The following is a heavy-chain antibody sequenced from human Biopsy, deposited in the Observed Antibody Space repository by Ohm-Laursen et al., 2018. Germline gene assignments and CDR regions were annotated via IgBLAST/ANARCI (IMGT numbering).Heavy chain of an antibody. CDR2: IYNTETT. CDR1: GGSISSSTTYY. J-gene: IGHJ6*02. D-gene: IGHD2-8*01. Sequence: TLSLTCTVSGGSISSSTTYYWAWLRQPPGKGLEWIGSIYNTETTFYNPSLKSRVTISVDTSKNQFSLKLSSVTAADTAVYYCARGMRYCTNAVCYKSGSGSYYRYYYGMDVWGQGTTVTVSS. CDR3: ARGMRYCTNAVCYKSGSGSYYRYYYGMDV. V-gene: IGHV4-39*07.